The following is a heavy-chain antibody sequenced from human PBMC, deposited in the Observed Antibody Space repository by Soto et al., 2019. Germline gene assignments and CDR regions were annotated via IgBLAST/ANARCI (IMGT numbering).Heavy chain of an antibody. J-gene: IGHJ5*02. CDR1: GDSVSSGAYY. CDR2: VYYSGST. Sequence: SETLSLTCSVSGDSVSSGAYYWSWIRQPPGKGLEWIGYVYYSGSTSYNPSLETGVTISVDTSKNQFSLKLTSVTPADTAIYYCARVKRSTSRLAPWGQGPLVTVSS. D-gene: IGHD1-26*01. CDR3: ARVKRSTSRLAP. V-gene: IGHV4-61*08.